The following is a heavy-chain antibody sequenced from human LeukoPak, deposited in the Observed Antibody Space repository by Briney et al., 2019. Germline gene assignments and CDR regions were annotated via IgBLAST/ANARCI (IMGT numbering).Heavy chain of an antibody. Sequence: GGSLRLSCAASGFTFSDYYMSWIRQAPGKGLEWVSYISSSGSTIYYADSVKGRFTISRDNAKNSLYLQMNSVRAEDTAVYYCAREARELAHFDYWGQGTLVTVSS. V-gene: IGHV3-11*01. D-gene: IGHD1-26*01. J-gene: IGHJ4*02. CDR3: AREARELAHFDY. CDR2: ISSSGSTI. CDR1: GFTFSDYY.